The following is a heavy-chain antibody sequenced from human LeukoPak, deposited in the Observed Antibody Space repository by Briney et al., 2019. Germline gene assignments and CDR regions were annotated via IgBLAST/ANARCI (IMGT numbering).Heavy chain of an antibody. V-gene: IGHV3-48*04. J-gene: IGHJ4*02. CDR3: ARTPTDYGDSYYFDY. Sequence: GGSLRLSCAASGFTFSSYSMNWVRQAPGKGLEWVSYISSSSSTIYYADSVKGRFTISRDNAKNSLYLQMNSLRAEDTAVYYCARTPTDYGDSYYFDYWGQGTLVSVAS. CDR2: ISSSSSTI. CDR1: GFTFSSYS. D-gene: IGHD4-17*01.